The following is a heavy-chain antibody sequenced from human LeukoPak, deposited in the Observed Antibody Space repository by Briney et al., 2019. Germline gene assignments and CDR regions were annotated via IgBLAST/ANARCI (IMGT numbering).Heavy chain of an antibody. CDR1: GGSVSSYQ. J-gene: IGHJ4*02. Sequence: PSETLSLTCTVSGGSVSSYQWGWIRQPPGKGLEWIGYIYYSGSTNYNPSLKSRVTISIDTSKNQFSLKLSSVTAADTAVYYCARESFGSGSGVDYWGQGTLVTVSS. CDR3: ARESFGSGSGVDY. V-gene: IGHV4-59*02. CDR2: IYYSGST. D-gene: IGHD1-26*01.